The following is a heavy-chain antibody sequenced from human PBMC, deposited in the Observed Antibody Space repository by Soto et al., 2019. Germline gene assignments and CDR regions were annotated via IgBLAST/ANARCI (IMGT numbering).Heavy chain of an antibody. D-gene: IGHD4-17*01. Sequence: SVKVSCKASGGTFSSYAISWVRQAPGQGLEWMGGIIPIFGTANYAQKFQGRVTITADESTSTAYVELSSLRSEDTAVYYCARGRTTSYGMDVWGQGTTVTVSS. V-gene: IGHV1-69*13. CDR3: ARGRTTSYGMDV. J-gene: IGHJ6*02. CDR2: IIPIFGTA. CDR1: GGTFSSYA.